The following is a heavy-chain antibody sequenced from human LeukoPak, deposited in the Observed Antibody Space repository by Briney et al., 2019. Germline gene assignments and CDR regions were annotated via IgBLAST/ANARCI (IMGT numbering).Heavy chain of an antibody. J-gene: IGHJ4*02. CDR2: IYINDYA. CDR3: ASAAGPFDN. CDR1: GFIVSRNY. V-gene: IGHV3-66*01. Sequence: GGSLRLSCAASGFIVSRNYMSWVRQAPGKGLEWVSIIYINDYAYYSDSVKGRFTISRDNSKNTLYLEMNNLRAEDTAVYYCASAAGPFDNWGQGTLVTVSS. D-gene: IGHD6-13*01.